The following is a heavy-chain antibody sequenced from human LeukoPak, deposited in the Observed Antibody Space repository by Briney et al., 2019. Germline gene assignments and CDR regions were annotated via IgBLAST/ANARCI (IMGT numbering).Heavy chain of an antibody. CDR3: ARDNWNYGSSMDV. Sequence: SETLSLTCTVSGGSISSYYWSWIRQPPGKGLEWIGYIYYSGGTNYNPSLKSRVTISVDTSTYQFSLKLSSVTAADTAVYYCARDNWNYGSSMDVWGQGTTVTVSS. D-gene: IGHD1-7*01. CDR1: GGSISSYY. CDR2: IYYSGGT. V-gene: IGHV4-59*01. J-gene: IGHJ6*02.